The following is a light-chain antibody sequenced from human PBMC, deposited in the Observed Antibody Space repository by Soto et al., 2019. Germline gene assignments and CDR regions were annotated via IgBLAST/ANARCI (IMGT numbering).Light chain of an antibody. J-gene: IGKJ1*01. CDR3: QQYGSSPWT. CDR2: GAS. Sequence: EIVLTQSPGTLSLSPGERATLXCRASQSVSSSYLAWYQQKPGQAPRLLIYGASSRATGIPDRFSGSGSGTDFTLTISRLEPEDFAVYYCQQYGSSPWTFGQGTKVDIK. CDR1: QSVSSSY. V-gene: IGKV3-20*01.